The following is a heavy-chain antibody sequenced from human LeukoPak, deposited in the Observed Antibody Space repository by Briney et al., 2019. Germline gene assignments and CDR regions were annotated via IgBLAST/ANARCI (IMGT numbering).Heavy chain of an antibody. J-gene: IGHJ4*02. D-gene: IGHD1-26*01. CDR1: GFTFSSYG. V-gene: IGHV3-30*02. CDR2: IRYDGSNE. Sequence: GGSLRLSCAASGFTFSSYGMHWVRQAPGKGLEWVSFIRYDGSNEYYADSVRGRFTISRDNAKNSLYLQMNSLRAEDTAVYYCARDRVVGAEKYFDYWGQGTLVTASS. CDR3: ARDRVVGAEKYFDY.